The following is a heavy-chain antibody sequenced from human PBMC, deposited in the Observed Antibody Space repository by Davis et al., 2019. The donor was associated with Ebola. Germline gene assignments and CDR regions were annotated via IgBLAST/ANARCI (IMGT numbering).Heavy chain of an antibody. CDR3: AREDIVVVPAATYYYGMDV. D-gene: IGHD2-2*01. J-gene: IGHJ6*02. V-gene: IGHV3-23*01. CDR1: GFTFSSYA. Sequence: PGGSLRLSCAASGFTFSSYAMSWVRQAPGKGLEWVSAISGSGGSTYYADSVKGRFTISRDNSKNKLYLQMKSLRAEDTAVYYCAREDIVVVPAATYYYGMDVWGQGTTVTVSS. CDR2: ISGSGGST.